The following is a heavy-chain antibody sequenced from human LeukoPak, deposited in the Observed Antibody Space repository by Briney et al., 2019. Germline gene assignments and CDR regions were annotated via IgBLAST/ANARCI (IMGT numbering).Heavy chain of an antibody. Sequence: GASVKVSCKASGYTFTGYYMHWVRQAPRQGLEWMGRVNPNNGVPNYAQKFQGRVTMTRDTAISTFYMELSSLRSDDTAVYFCAREVGYSSSYYGRFDPWGQGTLVIVSS. CDR1: GYTFTGYY. J-gene: IGHJ5*02. CDR2: VNPNNGVP. V-gene: IGHV1-2*06. D-gene: IGHD2-2*01. CDR3: AREVGYSSSYYGRFDP.